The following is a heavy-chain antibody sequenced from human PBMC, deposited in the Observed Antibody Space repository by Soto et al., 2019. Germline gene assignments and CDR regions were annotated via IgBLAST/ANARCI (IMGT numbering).Heavy chain of an antibody. CDR1: GDTFSIYT. J-gene: IGHJ4*02. Sequence: ASVKVSCKASGDTFSIYTISWVRQAPGQGLEWMGRVIPIFDITSYTQRFQGRLTITKDTSKNQVVLTVTNMGPVDTGTYYCVHSIPPRIFSYWGQGTLVTVSS. CDR2: VIPIFDIT. V-gene: IGHV1-69*02. CDR3: VHSIPPRIFSY. D-gene: IGHD3-3*01.